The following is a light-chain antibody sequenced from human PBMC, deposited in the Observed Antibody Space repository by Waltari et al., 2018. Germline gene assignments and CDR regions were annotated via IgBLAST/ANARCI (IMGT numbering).Light chain of an antibody. V-gene: IGKV1-39*01. Sequence: IQMTQSPSSLSASVGDSVTITCRASQSISTYLNWYQQKPGKAPKFLIYAASSLQSGVPSRLSGSGSGTDFTLTISSLQPEDFATYYCQQSYSTPRTFGQGTKLEIK. CDR2: AAS. J-gene: IGKJ2*01. CDR3: QQSYSTPRT. CDR1: QSISTY.